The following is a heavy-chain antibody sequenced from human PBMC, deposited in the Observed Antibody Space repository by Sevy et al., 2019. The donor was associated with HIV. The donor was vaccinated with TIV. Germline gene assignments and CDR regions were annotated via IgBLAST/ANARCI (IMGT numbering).Heavy chain of an antibody. D-gene: IGHD1-26*01. Sequence: ASVKVSCKASGYTFSGHYIHWVRQAPGQGLEWMGWINPNSGATKYAQKFEGRVTMTRATSISTFYMELNRLRYDDTAVYYCARVLARGSYGKDFDYWGQGTLVTVSS. CDR2: INPNSGAT. CDR1: GYTFSGHY. V-gene: IGHV1-2*02. J-gene: IGHJ4*02. CDR3: ARVLARGSYGKDFDY.